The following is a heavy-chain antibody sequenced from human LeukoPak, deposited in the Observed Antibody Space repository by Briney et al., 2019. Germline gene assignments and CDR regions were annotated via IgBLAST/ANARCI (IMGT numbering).Heavy chain of an antibody. D-gene: IGHD3-10*01. J-gene: IGHJ4*02. CDR2: INPNSGGT. V-gene: IGHV1-2*02. Sequence: ASVKVSCKASGYAFTGYYMHWVRQAPGQGLEWMGWINPNSGGTNYAQKFQGRVTMTRDRSISTAYMELSRLRSDDTAVYYCASPVYGSGGYYRFDYWGQGTLVTVSS. CDR1: GYAFTGYY. CDR3: ASPVYGSGGYYRFDY.